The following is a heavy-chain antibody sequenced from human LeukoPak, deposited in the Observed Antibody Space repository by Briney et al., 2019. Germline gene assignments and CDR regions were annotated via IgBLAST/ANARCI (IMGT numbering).Heavy chain of an antibody. CDR3: ARSLHYYYYYMDV. CDR1: GGTFSSYA. J-gene: IGHJ6*03. V-gene: IGHV1-69*05. CDR2: IIPIFGTA. Sequence: SVKVSCKASGGTFSSYAISWVRQAPGQGLEWMGGIIPIFGTANYAQKFQGRVTITTGESTSTAYMELSSLRSEDTAVYYCARSLHYYYYYMDVWGKGTTVTVSS. D-gene: IGHD1-26*01.